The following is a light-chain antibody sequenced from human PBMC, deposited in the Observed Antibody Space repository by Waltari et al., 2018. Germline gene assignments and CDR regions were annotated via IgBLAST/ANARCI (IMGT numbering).Light chain of an antibody. Sequence: DIQMTQSPSSLSASVGDRITITCRANQGIDFYLHWYRQRPGKAPELLIYASNILQSGVPSRFRGSGSGTEFTLTISSLQTEDCAIYYCRQSYSSPWTFGPGTKVEIK. CDR2: ASN. CDR1: QGIDFY. CDR3: RQSYSSPWT. J-gene: IGKJ1*01. V-gene: IGKV1-39*01.